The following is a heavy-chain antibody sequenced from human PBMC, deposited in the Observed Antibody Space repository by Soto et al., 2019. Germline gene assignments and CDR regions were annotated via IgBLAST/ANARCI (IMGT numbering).Heavy chain of an antibody. Sequence: GXSVKVSCKASGYTFTSYGISWVRQAPVQGLEWMGWISAYNGNTNYAQKLQGRVTMTTDTSTSTAYMELRSLRSDDTAVYYCARVDYYDSSGYYYVLSSDYWGQGTLVTVSS. CDR2: ISAYNGNT. J-gene: IGHJ4*02. CDR1: GYTFTSYG. V-gene: IGHV1-18*01. D-gene: IGHD3-22*01. CDR3: ARVDYYDSSGYYYVLSSDY.